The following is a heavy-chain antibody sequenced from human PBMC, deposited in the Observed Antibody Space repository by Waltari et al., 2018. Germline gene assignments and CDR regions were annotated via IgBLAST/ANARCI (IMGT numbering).Heavy chain of an antibody. V-gene: IGHV1-2*02. J-gene: IGHJ4*02. Sequence: QVQLVPSGAEVKKPGASVKVSCTASGYPFTGYYMHWVRKAPGQGLEWMGWINPNSGGTNYAQKFQGRVTMTRDTSISTAYMELSRLRSDDTAVYYCARDPDEVYQPLFDYWGQGTLVTVSS. CDR1: GYPFTGYY. D-gene: IGHD6-13*01. CDR2: INPNSGGT. CDR3: ARDPDEVYQPLFDY.